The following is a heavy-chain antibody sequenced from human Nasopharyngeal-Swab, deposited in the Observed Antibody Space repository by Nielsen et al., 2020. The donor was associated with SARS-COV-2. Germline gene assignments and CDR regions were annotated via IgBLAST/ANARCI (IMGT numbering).Heavy chain of an antibody. CDR3: ARQLMITFGGVIVTGAFDI. D-gene: IGHD3-16*02. Sequence: GSLKISCKGSGYSFTSYWIGWVRQMPGKGLEWMGIIYPGDSDTRYSPSFQGQVTISADKSISTAYLQWSSLKASDTAMYYCARQLMITFGGVIVTGAFDIWGQGTMVTVSS. CDR1: GYSFTSYW. CDR2: IYPGDSDT. V-gene: IGHV5-51*01. J-gene: IGHJ3*02.